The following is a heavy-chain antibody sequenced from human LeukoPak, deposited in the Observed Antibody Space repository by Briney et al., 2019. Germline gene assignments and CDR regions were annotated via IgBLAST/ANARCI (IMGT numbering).Heavy chain of an antibody. CDR1: GFTFSTYA. Sequence: GGSLRLSCAASGFTFSTYAMSWVRQAPGKGLEGVSTISGSGDRTYYADSVKGRFTISRDNSKNTLYLQMNSLRAEDTAVYYCAKDSGAILGDYWGQGTLVTVSS. CDR3: AKDSGAILGDY. D-gene: IGHD2-8*02. V-gene: IGHV3-23*01. CDR2: ISGSGDRT. J-gene: IGHJ4*02.